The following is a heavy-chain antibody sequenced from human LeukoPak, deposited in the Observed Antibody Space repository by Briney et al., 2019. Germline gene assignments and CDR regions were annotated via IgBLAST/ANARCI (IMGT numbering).Heavy chain of an antibody. CDR3: ARDDALLGGTFFDL. CDR1: GGSFSGYY. D-gene: IGHD3-16*01. Sequence: SETLSLTCAVYGGSFSGYYWSWIRQPPGKGLEWIGEISHSGSTMYTTSLKNRVTISFDTSKNQFSLNLGSVTAADTAVYYCARDDALLGGTFFDLWGQGTLVTVSS. V-gene: IGHV4-34*01. CDR2: ISHSGST. J-gene: IGHJ4*02.